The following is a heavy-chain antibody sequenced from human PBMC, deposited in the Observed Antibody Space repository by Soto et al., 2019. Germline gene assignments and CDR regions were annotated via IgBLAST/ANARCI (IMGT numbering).Heavy chain of an antibody. V-gene: IGHV3-30-3*01. CDR1: GFTFSSYA. CDR2: ISYDGGNK. Sequence: QVQLVESGGGVVQPGRSLRLSCAASGFTFSSYAMHWVRQAPGKGLEWVAVISYDGGNKYYADSVKGRFTISRDNSKNTLDLQMNSLRAEDAAVYYCARDRWTVGATQKLDYWGQGTLVTVSS. CDR3: ARDRWTVGATQKLDY. J-gene: IGHJ4*02. D-gene: IGHD1-26*01.